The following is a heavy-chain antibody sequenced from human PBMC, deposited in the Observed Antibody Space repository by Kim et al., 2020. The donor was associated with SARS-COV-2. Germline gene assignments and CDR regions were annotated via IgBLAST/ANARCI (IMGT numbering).Heavy chain of an antibody. J-gene: IGHJ6*02. CDR2: MNPNSGNT. CDR3: ARGGSPHSSSRTLYYYYYYGMDV. Sequence: ASVKVSCKASGYTFTSYDINWVRQATGQGLELMGWMNPNSGNTGYAQKFQGRVTMTRNTSISTAYMELSSLRSEDTAVYYCARGGSPHSSSRTLYYYYYYGMDVWGQGTTVTVSS. CDR1: GYTFTSYD. D-gene: IGHD6-13*01. V-gene: IGHV1-8*01.